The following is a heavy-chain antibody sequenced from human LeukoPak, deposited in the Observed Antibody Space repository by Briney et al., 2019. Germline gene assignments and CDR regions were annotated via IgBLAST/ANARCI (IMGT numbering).Heavy chain of an antibody. CDR2: ISSSSSYI. CDR3: ARGIVGATRYYYYYMDV. V-gene: IGHV3-21*01. J-gene: IGHJ6*03. CDR1: GFTFSSYS. D-gene: IGHD1-26*01. Sequence: PGGSRRLSCAASGFTFSSYSMHWVRQAPGKGLEWVSSISSSSSYIYYADSVKGRFTISRDDAKNSLYLQMNSLRAEDTAVYYCARGIVGATRYYYYYMDVWGKGTTVTVSS.